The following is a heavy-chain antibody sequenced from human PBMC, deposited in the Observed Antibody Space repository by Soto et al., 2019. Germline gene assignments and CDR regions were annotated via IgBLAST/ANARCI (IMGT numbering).Heavy chain of an antibody. CDR1: GFTFSNYW. CDR3: ARGNSSWLFDY. J-gene: IGHJ4*02. D-gene: IGHD6-13*01. Sequence: GGSLRLSCAASGFTFSNYWMSWVRQAPGKGLEWVANIKQDGSEKYYVDSVKGRFTISRDNAKNSLYLQMNSLRVEDTAVYYCARGNSSWLFDYWGQGTLVTVSS. CDR2: IKQDGSEK. V-gene: IGHV3-7*04.